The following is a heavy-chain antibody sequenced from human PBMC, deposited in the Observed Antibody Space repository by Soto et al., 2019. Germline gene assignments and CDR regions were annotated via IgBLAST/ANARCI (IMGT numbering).Heavy chain of an antibody. V-gene: IGHV3-23*01. CDR2: ISGNVRGI. Sequence: GGSLRLSCTASGFSFTHYAISWVRQAPGKGLEWVSAISGNVRGIYYADSVRGRFTISRDNSKNTVFLHMNSLRAEDTAAYYYALVRDSPRDHLHLWGPGNLVTV. CDR3: ALVRDSPRDHLHL. D-gene: IGHD1-26*01. J-gene: IGHJ4*02. CDR1: GFSFTHYA.